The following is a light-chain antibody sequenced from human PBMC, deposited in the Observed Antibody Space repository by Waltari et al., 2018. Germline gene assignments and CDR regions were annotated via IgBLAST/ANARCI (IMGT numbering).Light chain of an antibody. J-gene: IGLJ1*01. V-gene: IGLV3-19*01. CDR1: SLRTYY. CDR2: GHN. Sequence: SSELTQDPAVSVALGQRVRITCQGDSLRTYYATWYQQKPGQAPVVVRYGHNKRPSGVPARFPGSRAGNTAVLTIAGAQAEDEADYYCCSRDTSGKQYVFGPGTQVTV. CDR3: CSRDTSGKQYV.